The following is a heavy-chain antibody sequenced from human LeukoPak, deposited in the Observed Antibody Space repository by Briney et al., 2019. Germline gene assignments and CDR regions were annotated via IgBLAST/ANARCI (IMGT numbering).Heavy chain of an antibody. V-gene: IGHV4-59*01. CDR2: VYASGST. D-gene: IGHD2-15*01. CDR1: GVSISTYD. J-gene: IGHJ1*01. CDR3: ASASGGWEYFRH. Sequence: SETLSLTCTVSGVSISTYDLSCIRQPPWKRLGWIGYVYASGSTNYNPSLKSRATISVDTSKNQFSLNLSSVTAADTAVYYCASASGGWEYFRHWGQGTLVTVSS.